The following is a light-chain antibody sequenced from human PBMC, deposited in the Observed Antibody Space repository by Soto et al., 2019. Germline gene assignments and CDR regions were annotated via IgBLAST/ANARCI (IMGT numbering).Light chain of an antibody. J-gene: IGLJ3*02. CDR2: EVT. CDR3: CSYAGSATWV. CDR1: NSDVGNYNL. Sequence: QPVLTQPASVSGSPGQSITISCTGTNSDVGNYNLVSWYQQHPGKAPKLMMYEVTKRPSGVSNRFSGSKSGNTASLTISGLQAEDEADYYCCSYAGSATWVFGGGTQLTVL. V-gene: IGLV2-23*02.